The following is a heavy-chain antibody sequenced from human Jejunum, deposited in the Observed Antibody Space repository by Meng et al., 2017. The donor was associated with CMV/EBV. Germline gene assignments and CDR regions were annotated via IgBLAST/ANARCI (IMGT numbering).Heavy chain of an antibody. Sequence: SCAASGFIFRSYWVNWVRQAPGKGLEWVANIKQDGSEAYYVGSVKGRFTISRDNAKNSLYLQMNSLRDGDTAVYYCSGVSGMAYWGQGTLVTVSS. CDR1: GFIFRSYW. V-gene: IGHV3-7*01. J-gene: IGHJ4*02. D-gene: IGHD3-10*01. CDR2: IKQDGSEA. CDR3: SGVSGMAY.